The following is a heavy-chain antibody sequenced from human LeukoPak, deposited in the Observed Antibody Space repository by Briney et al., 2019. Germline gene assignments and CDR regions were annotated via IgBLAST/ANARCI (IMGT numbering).Heavy chain of an antibody. CDR3: ARDQQPTRAYYFDY. D-gene: IGHD5-18*01. CDR2: IYSGGST. J-gene: IGHJ4*02. Sequence: GGSLRLSCAASGFTVSSNYMSWVRQAPGKGLEWVSVIYSGGSTYYADSVKGRFTISRDNSKNTLYLQMNSLRAEDTAVYYCARDQQPTRAYYFDYWGQGTLVTVSS. V-gene: IGHV3-66*01. CDR1: GFTVSSNY.